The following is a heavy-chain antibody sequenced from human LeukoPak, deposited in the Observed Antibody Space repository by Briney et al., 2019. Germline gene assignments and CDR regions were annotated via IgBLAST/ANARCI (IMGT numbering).Heavy chain of an antibody. D-gene: IGHD3-22*01. V-gene: IGHV3-53*01. CDR2: IYSGGST. J-gene: IGHJ4*02. CDR1: GFTVSSNF. Sequence: PGGSLRLSCAASGFTVSSNFMSWVRQAPGKGLEWVSVIYSGGSTYYADSVKGRFTISRDNSKNTLYLQMNSLRAEDTAVYYCARGLVYYDSSGYLYYWGQGTLVTVSS. CDR3: ARGLVYYDSSGYLYY.